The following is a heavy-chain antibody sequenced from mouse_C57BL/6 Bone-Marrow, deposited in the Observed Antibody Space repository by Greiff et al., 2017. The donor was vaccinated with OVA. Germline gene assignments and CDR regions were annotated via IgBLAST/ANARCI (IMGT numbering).Heavy chain of an antibody. CDR1: GFTFSSYG. J-gene: IGHJ2*01. D-gene: IGHD4-1*01. Sequence: EVQVVESGGDLVKPGGSLKLSCAASGFTFSSYGMSWVRQTPDKRLEWVATISSGGSYTYYPDSVKGRFTISRDNAKNTLYLQMSSLKSEDTAMYYCARRTVTFDYWGQGTTLTVSS. V-gene: IGHV5-6*01. CDR2: ISSGGSYT. CDR3: ARRTVTFDY.